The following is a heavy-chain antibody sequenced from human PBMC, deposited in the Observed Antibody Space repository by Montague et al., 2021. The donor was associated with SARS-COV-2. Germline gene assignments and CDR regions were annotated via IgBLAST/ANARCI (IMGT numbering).Heavy chain of an antibody. J-gene: IGHJ3*01. CDR1: GGSTACHY. CDR3: ARGGAFDP. V-gene: IGHV4-59*08. CDR2: VYYNGDT. Sequence: SETLSLTCTVSGGSTACHYWNWIRQSPGKRLEWIGYVYYNGDTKYNPSLQNRVTISIDTSENQFSLRLNSVTAADTAVYFCARGGAFDPWGQGRLVTVSS.